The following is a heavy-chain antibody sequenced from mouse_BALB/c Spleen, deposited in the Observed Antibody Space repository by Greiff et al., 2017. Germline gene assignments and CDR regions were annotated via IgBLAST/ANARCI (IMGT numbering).Heavy chain of an antibody. CDR1: GFTFSSYA. CDR2: ISSGGST. D-gene: IGHD1-1*01. J-gene: IGHJ2*01. Sequence: EVMLVESGGGLVKPGGSLKLSCAASGFTFSSYAMSWVRQTPEKRLEWVASISSGGSTSYPDSVKGRFTISRDNARNILYLQMSSLRSEDTAMYYCARGRFYGSSYYFDYWGQGTTLTVSS. CDR3: ARGRFYGSSYYFDY. V-gene: IGHV5-6-5*01.